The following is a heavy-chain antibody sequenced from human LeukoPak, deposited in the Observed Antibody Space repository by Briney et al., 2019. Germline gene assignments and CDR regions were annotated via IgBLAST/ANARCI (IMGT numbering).Heavy chain of an antibody. CDR2: ISYDGSNK. CDR3: AKDRVGYYYYGMDV. CDR1: GFTFSSYG. D-gene: IGHD3-10*01. J-gene: IGHJ6*02. V-gene: IGHV3-30*18. Sequence: GRSLRLSCAASGFTFSSYGMHWVRQAPGKGLEWVAVISYDGSNKYYADSVKGRFTISSDNSKNTLYLQMNSLRAEDTAVYYCAKDRVGYYYYGMDVWGQGTTVTVSS.